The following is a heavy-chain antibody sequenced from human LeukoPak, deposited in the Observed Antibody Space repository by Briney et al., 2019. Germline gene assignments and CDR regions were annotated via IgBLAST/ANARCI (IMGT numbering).Heavy chain of an antibody. Sequence: GGSLRLSCAASGFTFSSYSMNWVRQAPGKGLEWVSIIYSGATTYYADSVKGRFTISRDTSKNTVSLQMNSLRAEDTAVYFCARVGDHFHWNLDLWGRGTLVSVSS. CDR2: IYSGATT. D-gene: IGHD3-3*02. J-gene: IGHJ2*01. V-gene: IGHV3-53*01. CDR1: GFTFSSYS. CDR3: ARVGDHFHWNLDL.